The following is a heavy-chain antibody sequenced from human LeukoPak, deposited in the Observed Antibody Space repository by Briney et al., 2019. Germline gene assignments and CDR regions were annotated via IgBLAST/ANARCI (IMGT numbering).Heavy chain of an antibody. Sequence: GGSLRLSCAASGFTFSRYWMHWVRQAPGKGLLWVSRINSDGSSTYYADSVKGRFTISRDNSKNTLYLQMNSLRAEDTAVHYCALRNGNAKWTFFEYWGQGTLVTVSS. CDR2: INSDGSST. V-gene: IGHV3-74*01. CDR3: ALRNGNAKWTFFEY. J-gene: IGHJ4*02. D-gene: IGHD3/OR15-3a*01. CDR1: GFTFSRYW.